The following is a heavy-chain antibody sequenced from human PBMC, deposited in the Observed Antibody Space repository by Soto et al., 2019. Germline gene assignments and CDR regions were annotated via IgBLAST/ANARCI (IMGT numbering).Heavy chain of an antibody. CDR3: ARVSSGWYGVLDY. D-gene: IGHD6-19*01. CDR1: GFSLSDSGMG. J-gene: IGHJ4*02. Sequence: QVTLKESGPVLVKPTEALTLTCTVSGFSLSDSGMGVSWIRQPPGKALEWLAHIFPNDEKSYSTSLKSRLTTSKDHSKSQVVLTMTNMDPVDTATYYCARVSSGWYGVLDYWGQGTLVTVSS. V-gene: IGHV2-26*01. CDR2: IFPNDEK.